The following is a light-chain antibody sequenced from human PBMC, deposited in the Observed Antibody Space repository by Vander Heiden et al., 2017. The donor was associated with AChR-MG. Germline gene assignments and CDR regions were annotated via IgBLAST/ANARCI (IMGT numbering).Light chain of an antibody. V-gene: IGKV3-20*01. CDR2: GTS. CDR3: QHYGGSPPFA. J-gene: IGKJ3*01. CDR1: QSVGITY. Sequence: IWLNAVPGTVSLSPGERAALSCRASQSVGITYIAWYQQKPGQAPRLLIYGTSTRATGIPDRFSGSGSETDFTLTISRLEAEDFAVYYCQHYGGSPPFAFGHGTKVDFK.